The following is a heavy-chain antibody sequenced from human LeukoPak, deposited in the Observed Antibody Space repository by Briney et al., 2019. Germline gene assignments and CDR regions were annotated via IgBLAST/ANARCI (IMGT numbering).Heavy chain of an antibody. CDR1: GGSIRSGDYY. CDR2: IYYNGVT. CDR3: VREIQRWTGTPGDY. V-gene: IGHV4-30-4*01. D-gene: IGHD3/OR15-3a*01. Sequence: PSETLSLTCTVSGGSIRSGDYYWSWIRQPPGKGLEWIGYIYYNGVTYYNPSLKSRLILSIDTPKNQFSLQLTSVTAADTAVYYCVREIQRWTGTPGDYWGQGTLVTVSS. J-gene: IGHJ4*02.